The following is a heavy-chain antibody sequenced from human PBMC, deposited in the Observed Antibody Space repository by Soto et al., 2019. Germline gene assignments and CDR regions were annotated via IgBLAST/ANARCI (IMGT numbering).Heavy chain of an antibody. CDR1: GFTFSSYW. CDR3: ARENYPHTVTNDY. V-gene: IGHV3-7*01. Sequence: GGSLRLSCAASGFTFSSYWMSWVLQAPGKGLEWVANIKQDGSEKYYVDSVKGRFTISRDNAKNSLYLQMNSLRAEDTAVYYCARENYPHTVTNDYWGQGTLVTVSS. CDR2: IKQDGSEK. J-gene: IGHJ4*02. D-gene: IGHD4-17*01.